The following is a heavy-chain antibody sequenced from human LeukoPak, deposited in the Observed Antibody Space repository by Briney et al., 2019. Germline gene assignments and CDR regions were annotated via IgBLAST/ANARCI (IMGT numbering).Heavy chain of an antibody. CDR2: ISHRGST. Sequence: SETLSLTCTVSGDSISSDTNYWNWIRQPPGKDLEWIGYISHRGSTSYNPSLESRVTISVDRSKDQFSLRLTSVTAADTAIYYCTTVKRPWEPGRVDYWGQGTLVTVSS. CDR1: GDSISSDTNY. V-gene: IGHV4-30-2*01. J-gene: IGHJ4*02. D-gene: IGHD1-26*01. CDR3: TTVKRPWEPGRVDY.